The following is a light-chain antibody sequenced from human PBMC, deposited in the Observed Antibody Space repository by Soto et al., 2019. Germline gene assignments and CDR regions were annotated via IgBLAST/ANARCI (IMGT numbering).Light chain of an antibody. V-gene: IGKV3-15*01. CDR3: QQYNNWPRT. CDR2: GAS. J-gene: IGKJ1*01. Sequence: EIVMTQSPATLSVSPGERATLSCRASQSINSNLAWYQQKPGQAPRLLIYGASTRATGIPARFRGSGSGTDFTXTISSLQSEDFAVYYCQQYNNWPRT. CDR1: QSINSN.